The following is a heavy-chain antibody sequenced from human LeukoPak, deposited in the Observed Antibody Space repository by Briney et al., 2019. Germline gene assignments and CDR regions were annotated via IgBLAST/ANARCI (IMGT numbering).Heavy chain of an antibody. CDR1: GFSFNSYS. CDR2: ITGSGSDRM. D-gene: IGHD5-12*01. J-gene: IGHJ4*02. CDR3: TRDGGYSGFDFDY. V-gene: IGHV3-21*05. Sequence: GGSLRLSCAASGFSFNSYSMNWVRQAPGKGLEWISYITGSGSDRMYKMYADSVRGRFTISRDDARKSFYLQMTSLRAEDTAVYYCTRDGGYSGFDFDYWGQGVLVTVSS.